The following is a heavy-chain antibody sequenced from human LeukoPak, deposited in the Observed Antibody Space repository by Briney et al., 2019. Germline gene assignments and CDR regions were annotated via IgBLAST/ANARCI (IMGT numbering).Heavy chain of an antibody. CDR3: AVLAAYFDF. Sequence: GGSLRLSCAASGFTFSSYEMNWVRQAPGKGLEWVSYISSSGSTIYYADSVKGQFTISRDNAKNSLYLQMNSLRAEDTAVYYCAVLAAYFDFWGQGTLVTVSS. CDR2: ISSSGSTI. V-gene: IGHV3-48*03. J-gene: IGHJ4*02. CDR1: GFTFSSYE.